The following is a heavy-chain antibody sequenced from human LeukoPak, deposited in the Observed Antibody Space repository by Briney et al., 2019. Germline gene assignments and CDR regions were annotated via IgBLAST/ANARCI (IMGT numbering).Heavy chain of an antibody. CDR1: GFTFSSYA. D-gene: IGHD5/OR15-5a*01. Sequence: GRSLRLSCAASGFTFSSYAMHWVRQAPGKGLEWVAVISYDGSNKYYADSVKGRFTISRDNSKNTLYLQMNSLRAGDTAVYYCARDRSQIYDFDYWGQGTLVTVSS. CDR2: ISYDGSNK. J-gene: IGHJ4*02. V-gene: IGHV3-30-3*01. CDR3: ARDRSQIYDFDY.